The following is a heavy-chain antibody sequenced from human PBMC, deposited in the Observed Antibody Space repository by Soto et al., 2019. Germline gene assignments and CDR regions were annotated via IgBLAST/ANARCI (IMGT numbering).Heavy chain of an antibody. D-gene: IGHD5-18*01. J-gene: IGHJ4*02. CDR1: GGSISSSSYY. Sequence: PSETLSLTCTVSGGSISSSSYYWGWIRQPPGKGLEWIGSIYYSGSTYYNPSLKSRVTISVDTSKNQFSLKLSSVTAADTAVYYCASQTEGGYSYGYFDYWGQGTLVTVSS. CDR3: ASQTEGGYSYGYFDY. V-gene: IGHV4-39*01. CDR2: IYYSGST.